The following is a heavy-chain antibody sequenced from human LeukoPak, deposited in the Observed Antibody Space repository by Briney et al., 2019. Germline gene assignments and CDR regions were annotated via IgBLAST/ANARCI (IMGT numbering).Heavy chain of an antibody. CDR2: ISPNSGGT. V-gene: IGHV1-2*02. D-gene: IGHD3-9*01. CDR1: GYTFTGYY. Sequence: ASVKVSCKASGYTFTGYYMHWVRQAPGQGLEWMGWISPNSGGTNYAQKFQGRVTMTRDTSISTAYMELSRLRSDDTAVYYCARNYDILTGSDYWGQGTLVTVSS. J-gene: IGHJ4*02. CDR3: ARNYDILTGSDY.